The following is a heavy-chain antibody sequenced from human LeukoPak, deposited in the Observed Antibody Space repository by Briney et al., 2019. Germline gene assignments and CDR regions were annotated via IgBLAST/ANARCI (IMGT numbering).Heavy chain of an antibody. CDR2: INHSGST. J-gene: IGHJ3*02. D-gene: IGHD4-4*01. Sequence: PSETLSLTCAVYGGSFSSYYWSWIRQPPGKGLEWIGEINHSGSTNYNPSLKSRVTISVDTSKNQFSLKLSSVTAADTAVYYCARDSIYSNYVSYSDAFDIWGQGTMVTVSS. CDR3: ARDSIYSNYVSYSDAFDI. V-gene: IGHV4-34*01. CDR1: GGSFSSYY.